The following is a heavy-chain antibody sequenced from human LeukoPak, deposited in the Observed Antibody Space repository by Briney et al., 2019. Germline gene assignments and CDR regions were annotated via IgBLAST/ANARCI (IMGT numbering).Heavy chain of an antibody. CDR3: ARGEEYYDSSGYYYFDY. D-gene: IGHD3-22*01. CDR2: IGTAGDT. V-gene: IGHV3-13*01. J-gene: IGHJ4*02. CDR1: GFTFSSYD. Sequence: GGSLRLSCAASGFTFSSYDMHWVRQATGKGLEWVSAIGTAGDTYYPGSVKGRFTISRENAKNSLYLQMNSLRAGDTAVYYSARGEEYYDSSGYYYFDYWGQGTLVTVSS.